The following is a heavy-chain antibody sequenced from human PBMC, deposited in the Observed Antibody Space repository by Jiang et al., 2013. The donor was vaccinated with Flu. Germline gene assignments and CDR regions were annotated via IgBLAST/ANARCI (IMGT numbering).Heavy chain of an antibody. J-gene: IGHJ5*02. D-gene: IGHD3-3*01. CDR2: INPKSGDT. CDR3: ARLFTIFGGVGGNWFDA. Sequence: SGAEVKKPGASVKVSCKASGYTFIDYYIHWVRQAPGQGLEWMGWINPKSGDTNYAQKFQGWVTMTRDSSISTGYMELSRLKSDDTAVYYCARLFTIFGGVGGNWFDAWGQGTLVTVSS. V-gene: IGHV1-2*04. CDR1: GYTFIDYY.